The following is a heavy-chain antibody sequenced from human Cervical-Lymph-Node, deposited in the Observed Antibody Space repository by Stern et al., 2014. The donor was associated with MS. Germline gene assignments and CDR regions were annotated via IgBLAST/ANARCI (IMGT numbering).Heavy chain of an antibody. V-gene: IGHV3-74*02. CDR3: TTLPFTVTTASYTHGMDV. Sequence: EVHLVESGGGLVQPGKSLRLSCVASGFTFRKYWMHWVRQAPGKGLVWVSRINSDGNITNYADSVKGRFTISRDNAKNTLYLQMNSLRADDTAVYYCTTLPFTVTTASYTHGMDVWGQGTTVTVSS. CDR2: INSDGNIT. D-gene: IGHD4-17*01. J-gene: IGHJ6*02. CDR1: GFTFRKYW.